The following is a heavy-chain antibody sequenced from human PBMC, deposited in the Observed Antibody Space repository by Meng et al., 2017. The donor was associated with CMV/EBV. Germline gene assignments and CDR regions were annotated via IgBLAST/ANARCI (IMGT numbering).Heavy chain of an antibody. Sequence: SVRVSCKASGYAFINYDINWMRQAAGQGLEWMGWMNPSSGDTGYAPNFQDRVSISRDTSTGTASMDLSSLRSDDTAVYYCARGRIFDHWGQGTLVTVSS. CDR1: GYAFINYD. CDR3: ARGRIFDH. D-gene: IGHD1-14*01. J-gene: IGHJ4*02. CDR2: MNPSSGDT. V-gene: IGHV1-8*03.